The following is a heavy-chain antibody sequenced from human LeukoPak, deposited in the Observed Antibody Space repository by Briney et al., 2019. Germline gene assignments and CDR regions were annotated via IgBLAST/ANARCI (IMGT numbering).Heavy chain of an antibody. V-gene: IGHV4-61*02. D-gene: IGHD1-1*01. CDR1: GGSISSGTYY. CDR2: IYTSGTT. CDR3: ARGGDWNDNDY. J-gene: IGHJ4*02. Sequence: PSQTLSLTCTVSGGSISSGTYYWTWIRQPAGKGLEWVGRIYTSGTTYYNPSLKSRVTISVDTSKNQFSLKLSSVTAADTAVYYCARGGDWNDNDYWGQGTLVTVSS.